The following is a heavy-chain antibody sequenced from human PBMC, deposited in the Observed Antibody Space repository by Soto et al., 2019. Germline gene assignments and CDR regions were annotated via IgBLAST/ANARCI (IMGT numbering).Heavy chain of an antibody. CDR2: ISGSGVNT. CDR1: GFTFSRYA. CDR3: AKDKGAGGGSCSDS. J-gene: IGHJ4*02. Sequence: LSCAASGFTFSRYAMSWVRQAPGKGLEWVAAISGSGVNTYYADSVKGRFTISRDQSKNTLYLQMNSLRAEDTAIYSCAKDKGAGGGSCSDSWRQGTLVTVSS. V-gene: IGHV3-23*01. D-gene: IGHD2-15*01.